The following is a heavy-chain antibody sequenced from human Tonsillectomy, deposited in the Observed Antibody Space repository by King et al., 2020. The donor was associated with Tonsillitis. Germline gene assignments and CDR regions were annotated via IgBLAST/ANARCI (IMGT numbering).Heavy chain of an antibody. CDR2: IWYDGANK. Sequence: QLVQSGGGVVQPGRSLRLSCAASEFTFSNYGMHWVRQAPGKGLEWVADIWYDGANKYYADSVKGRFTISRDNSKKTLYLQMDSRRADDTAVYYCARDRQGFRSSGFDYWGQGTLVTVSS. CDR3: ARDRQGFRSSGFDY. V-gene: IGHV3-33*01. CDR1: EFTFSNYG. J-gene: IGHJ4*02. D-gene: IGHD6-6*01.